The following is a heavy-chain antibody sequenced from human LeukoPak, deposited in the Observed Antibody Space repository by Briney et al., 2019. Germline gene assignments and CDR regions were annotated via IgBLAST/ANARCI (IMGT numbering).Heavy chain of an antibody. Sequence: GESLKISCKGSGYSFTSYWIGWVRQAPGQGLEWMGIINPSGGSTSYAQKFQGRVTMTRDTFTSTVYMELSSLRSEDTAVYYCARAPPPEIDMDVWGKGTTVTVSS. CDR3: ARAPPPEIDMDV. CDR1: GYSFTSYW. J-gene: IGHJ6*03. V-gene: IGHV1-46*01. D-gene: IGHD5-24*01. CDR2: INPSGGST.